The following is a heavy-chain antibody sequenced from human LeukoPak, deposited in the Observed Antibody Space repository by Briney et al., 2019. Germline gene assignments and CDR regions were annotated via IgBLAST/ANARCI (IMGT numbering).Heavy chain of an antibody. J-gene: IGHJ4*02. CDR3: ARGPGIAVAGVFDY. CDR2: ISGHNGHT. CDR1: GGTLTNYA. D-gene: IGHD6-19*01. Sequence: ASVTVSCKASGGTLTNYAINWVRQAPGQGLEWMGWISGHNGHTNYVQKMQGRVTMTTDTSTNTAYMELRNLTSDDTAVYYCARGPGIAVAGVFDYWGQGSLVTVSS. V-gene: IGHV1-18*01.